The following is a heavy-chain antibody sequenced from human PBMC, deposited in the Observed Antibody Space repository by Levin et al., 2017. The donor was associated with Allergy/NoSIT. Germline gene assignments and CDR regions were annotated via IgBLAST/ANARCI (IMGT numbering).Heavy chain of an antibody. V-gene: IGHV3-21*01. D-gene: IGHD3-22*01. Sequence: GGSLRLSCAASGFTFSTYSMNWVRQAPGKGLEWVSSITSSGTYIYYAASVKGRFTISRDNAKNSLYLQMNSLIADDTAVYYCARDSPVYQWQSSGQIDYWGQGTLVTVSS. CDR1: GFTFSTYS. CDR2: ITSSGTYI. J-gene: IGHJ4*02. CDR3: ARDSPVYQWQSSGQIDY.